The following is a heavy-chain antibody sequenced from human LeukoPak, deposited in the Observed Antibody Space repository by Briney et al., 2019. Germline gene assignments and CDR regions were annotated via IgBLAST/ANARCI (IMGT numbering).Heavy chain of an antibody. CDR1: GGSFSGYY. V-gene: IGHV4-34*01. J-gene: IGHJ5*02. CDR3: ARLYSSSWSSYNWFDP. CDR2: INHSGST. D-gene: IGHD6-13*01. Sequence: SETLSLTCAVYGGSFSGYYWSWIRQPPGKGLEWIGEINHSGSTNYNPSLKSQVTISVDTSKTQFSLKLSSVTAADTAVYYCARLYSSSWSSYNWFDPWGQGTLVTVSS.